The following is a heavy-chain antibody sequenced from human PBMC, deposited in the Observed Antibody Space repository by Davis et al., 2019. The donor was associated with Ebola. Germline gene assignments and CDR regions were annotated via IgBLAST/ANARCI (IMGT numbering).Heavy chain of an antibody. V-gene: IGHV2-5*02. D-gene: IGHD1-26*01. CDR2: IYWDADK. CDR1: GFSLSTSGVG. CDR3: AHRLGVTGELLRDWFDP. Sequence: SGPTLVKPTQTLTLTCTFSGFSLSTSGVGVGWIRQPPGKALEWLALIYWDADKRYSPSLKSRLTITKDTSNNQVVLTMTNMDPVDTATYYCAHRLGVTGELLRDWFDPWGQGTLVTVSS. J-gene: IGHJ5*02.